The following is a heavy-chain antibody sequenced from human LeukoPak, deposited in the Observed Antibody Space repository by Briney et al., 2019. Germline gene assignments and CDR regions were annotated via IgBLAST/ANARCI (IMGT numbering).Heavy chain of an antibody. Sequence: SGGSLRLSCAASGFPFSIYAMSWVRQAPGKGLEWVSAISGSGGSTYYADSVKGRFTISRDNSKNTLYLQMNSLRAEDTAVYYCAKAFAAVALYYFDYWGQGTLVTVSS. CDR1: GFPFSIYA. CDR2: ISGSGGST. CDR3: AKAFAAVALYYFDY. J-gene: IGHJ4*02. D-gene: IGHD6-19*01. V-gene: IGHV3-23*01.